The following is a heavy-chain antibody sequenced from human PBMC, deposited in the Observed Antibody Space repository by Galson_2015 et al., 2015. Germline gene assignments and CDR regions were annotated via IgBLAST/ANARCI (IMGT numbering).Heavy chain of an antibody. D-gene: IGHD6-6*01. CDR1: GFTFSSYG. CDR2: ISYDGSNK. CDR3: AKGTNSYSSSSVSPSRVLDYYGMDV. V-gene: IGHV3-30*18. Sequence: SLRLSCAASGFTFSSYGMHWVRQAPGKGLEWVAVISYDGSNKYYADSVKGRFTISRDNSKNTLYLQMNSLRAEDTAVYYCAKGTNSYSSSSVSPSRVLDYYGMDVWGQGTTVTVSS. J-gene: IGHJ6*02.